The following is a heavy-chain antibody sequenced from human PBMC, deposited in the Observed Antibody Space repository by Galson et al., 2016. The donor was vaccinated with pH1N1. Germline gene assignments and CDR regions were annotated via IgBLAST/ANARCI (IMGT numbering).Heavy chain of an antibody. Sequence: PALVKPTQTLTLTCTFSGFSLSTSGMCVSWIRQPPGKALEWLALIDWEDDKYYSTSLKTRLTISKDTSKNQVVLTMTNMDPVDTTTYFCARLGFGEFGYYCDYWGEGTLVTVSS. D-gene: IGHD3-10*01. CDR3: ARLGFGEFGYYCDY. CDR2: IDWEDDK. V-gene: IGHV2-70*01. J-gene: IGHJ4*02. CDR1: GFSLSTSGMC.